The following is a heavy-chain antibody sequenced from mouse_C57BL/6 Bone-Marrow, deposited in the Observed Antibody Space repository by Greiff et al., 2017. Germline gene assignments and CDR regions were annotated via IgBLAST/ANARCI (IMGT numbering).Heavy chain of an antibody. J-gene: IGHJ1*03. CDR2: ISDGGSYS. V-gene: IGHV5-4*01. Sequence: DVMLVESGGGLVKPGGSLRLSCAASGFTFSSYAMSWVRQTPEKTLEWVATISDGGSYSSSPDNVKGRFPFSRDNAKNNLYLQMSHLKSEDTAMYYGARDGYYGSRDLEVWGTGTTVTVSS. CDR1: GFTFSSYA. CDR3: ARDGYYGSRDLEV. D-gene: IGHD1-1*01.